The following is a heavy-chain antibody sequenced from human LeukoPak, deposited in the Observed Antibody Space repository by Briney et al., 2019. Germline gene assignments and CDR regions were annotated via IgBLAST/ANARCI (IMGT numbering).Heavy chain of an antibody. D-gene: IGHD6-19*01. CDR1: GFTFSSYA. Sequence: GGSLRLSCAASGFTFSSYAMHWVRQAPGKGLEYVSAISSNGGSTYYANSVKGRFTISRDNSKNTLYLQMGSLRAEDTAVYYCAKERDEGVYSSGWFFDYWGQGTLVTVSS. CDR2: ISSNGGST. J-gene: IGHJ4*02. V-gene: IGHV3-64*01. CDR3: AKERDEGVYSSGWFFDY.